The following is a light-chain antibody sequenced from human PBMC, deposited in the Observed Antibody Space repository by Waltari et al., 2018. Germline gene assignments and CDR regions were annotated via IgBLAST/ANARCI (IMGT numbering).Light chain of an antibody. CDR1: NSDVGTYTY. Sequence: QSALTQPPSASGSPGPSVTISCTGTNSDVGTYTYVSWFQQHPGRAPKLLIYEVNKLPSGVPDRFSGSKSDNRASLTVSGLQADDEAVYHCSSYAGSNTLVFGGGTKLTVL. J-gene: IGLJ2*01. CDR3: SSYAGSNTLV. CDR2: EVN. V-gene: IGLV2-8*01.